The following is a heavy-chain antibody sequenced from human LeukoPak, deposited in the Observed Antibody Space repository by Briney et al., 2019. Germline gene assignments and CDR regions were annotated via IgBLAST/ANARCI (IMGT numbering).Heavy chain of an antibody. D-gene: IGHD2-15*01. CDR2: ITAGGST. V-gene: IGHV3-66*01. J-gene: IGHJ3*02. CDR3: AKDRDCSGDNCWRAFDM. CDR1: GFTVSIDF. Sequence: GGSLRLSCAASGFTVSIDFMGWVRQTPGKGLQCLSLITAGGSTYYADSVKGRFIISRDTSKNALYLKMNSLRAEDTAVYYCAKDRDCSGDNCWRAFDMWGRGTTVTVSS.